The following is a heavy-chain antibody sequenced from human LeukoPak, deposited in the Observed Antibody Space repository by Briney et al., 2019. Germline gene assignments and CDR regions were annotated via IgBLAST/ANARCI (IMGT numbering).Heavy chain of an antibody. CDR3: ARGPSLNYAGDWFVP. Sequence: PSETLSLTCTVSGGSISSYYWSWIRQPPEKGLEWIGYIYYSGSTNYNPSLQSRVTISVDTSKNQFSLKLSSVTAADTAVYYCARGPSLNYAGDWFVPWGEGTQVTLCS. V-gene: IGHV4-59*01. J-gene: IGHJ5*02. CDR2: IYYSGST. CDR1: GGSISSYY. D-gene: IGHD1-7*01.